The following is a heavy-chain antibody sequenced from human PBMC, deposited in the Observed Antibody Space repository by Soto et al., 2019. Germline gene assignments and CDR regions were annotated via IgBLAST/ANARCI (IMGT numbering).Heavy chain of an antibody. CDR1: GFSLTTSGVG. CDR2: IYWDDDK. D-gene: IGHD3-3*01. CDR3: AHRVLRTVFGLVTTTAIYFDF. Sequence: QITLNESGPTVVRPTETLTLTCRVSGFSLTTSGVGVGWIRQSPGKAPEGLALIYWDDDKRYSASLKSRLTITKDTSKNQVVLTVSDLGPTDTATYYCAHRVLRTVFGLVTTTAIYFDFWGQGTPVAVSS. J-gene: IGHJ4*02. V-gene: IGHV2-5*02.